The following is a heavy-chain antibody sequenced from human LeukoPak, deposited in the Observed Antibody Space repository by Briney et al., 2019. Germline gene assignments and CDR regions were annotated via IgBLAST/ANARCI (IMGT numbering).Heavy chain of an antibody. D-gene: IGHD3-10*01. CDR3: ASPPLAGSGSYYNYYYYYMDV. CDR2: ISSSSSYI. J-gene: IGHJ6*03. V-gene: IGHV3-21*01. Sequence: PGGSLRLSCAASGFTFSSYSMNWVRQAPGKGLEWVSSISSSSSYIYYADSVKGRFTISRDNAKNSLYLQMNSLRAEDTAVYYCASPPLAGSGSYYNYYYYYMDVWGKGTTVTISS. CDR1: GFTFSSYS.